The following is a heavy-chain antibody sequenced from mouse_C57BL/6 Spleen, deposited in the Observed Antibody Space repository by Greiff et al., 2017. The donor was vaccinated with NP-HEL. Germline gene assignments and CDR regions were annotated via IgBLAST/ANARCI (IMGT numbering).Heavy chain of an antibody. V-gene: IGHV5-15*01. CDR3: AREGDYDPYYYAMDY. J-gene: IGHJ4*01. D-gene: IGHD2-4*01. CDR2: ISNLAYSI. Sequence: EVQRVESGGGLVQPGGSLKLSCAASGFTFSDYGMAWVRQAPRKGPEWVAFISNLAYSIYYADTVTGRFTISRENAKNTLYLEMSSLRSEDTAMYYCAREGDYDPYYYAMDYWGQGTSVTVSS. CDR1: GFTFSDYG.